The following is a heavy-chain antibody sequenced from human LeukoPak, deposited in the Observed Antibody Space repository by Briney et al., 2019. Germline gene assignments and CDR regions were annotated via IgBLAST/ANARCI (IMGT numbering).Heavy chain of an antibody. J-gene: IGHJ3*02. D-gene: IGHD1-26*01. CDR2: MNPNSGNT. CDR1: GYTFTGYY. V-gene: IGHV1-8*02. CDR3: ARTRAYGIVGADDAFDI. Sequence: ASVKVSCKASGYTFTGYYMHWVRQATGQGLEWMGWMNPNSGNTGYAQKFQGRVTMTRNTSISTAYMELSSLRSEDTAVYYCARTRAYGIVGADDAFDIWGRGTMVTVSS.